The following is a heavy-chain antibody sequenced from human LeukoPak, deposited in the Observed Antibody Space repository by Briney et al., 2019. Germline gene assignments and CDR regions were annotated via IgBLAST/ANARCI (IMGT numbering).Heavy chain of an antibody. D-gene: IGHD1-26*01. Sequence: GGSLRLSCAASGFTFSSYAMHWVRQAPGKGLEYVSAISSNGGSTYYANSVKGRFTISRDNSENTLYLQMGSLRAEDTAVYYCARALRVGAFDYWGRGTLVTVSS. CDR2: ISSNGGST. V-gene: IGHV3-64*01. J-gene: IGHJ4*02. CDR3: ARALRVGAFDY. CDR1: GFTFSSYA.